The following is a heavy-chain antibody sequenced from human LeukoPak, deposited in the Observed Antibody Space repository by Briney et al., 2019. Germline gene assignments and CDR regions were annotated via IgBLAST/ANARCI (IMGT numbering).Heavy chain of an antibody. CDR1: GFTFSSYS. CDR3: TRDHWFDP. J-gene: IGHJ5*02. V-gene: IGHV3-21*01. CDR2: ISSDSSHT. Sequence: TGGSLRLSCAASGFTFSSYSMNWVRRAPGKGLEWVSSISSDSSHTYNADTVKGRFTISRDNAKNSLYLQMNSLRAEDTAVYYCTRDHWFDPWGQGTLVIVSS.